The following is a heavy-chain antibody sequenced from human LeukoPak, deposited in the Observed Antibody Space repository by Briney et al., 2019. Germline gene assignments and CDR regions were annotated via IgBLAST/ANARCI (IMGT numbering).Heavy chain of an antibody. V-gene: IGHV4-4*02. CDR1: GDSLSSNNW. D-gene: IGHD3-3*01. Sequence: SETLSLTCAVSGDSLSSNNWWSWVRQPPGKGLEWIGEIFRSGSTNYNPSLKSRVTISVDKSKNQFSLKLNSVTAADTAVYYCARRKKMGFGVVIMPGGAFDIWGQGTMVTVSS. J-gene: IGHJ3*02. CDR2: IFRSGST. CDR3: ARRKKMGFGVVIMPGGAFDI.